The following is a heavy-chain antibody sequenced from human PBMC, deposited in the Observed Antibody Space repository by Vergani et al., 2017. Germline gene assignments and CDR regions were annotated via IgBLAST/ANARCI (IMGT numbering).Heavy chain of an antibody. CDR2: ISASGYTT. Sequence: EVQLLESGGGLVQPGGSLRLSCAASGFTFSNYAMSWVRQAPGKGLEWVSAISASGYTTYYADSLKGRFTISRDNSKNTLYLQMNSLRAEDTAVYSCAKDLAGSGSYAFDFWGQGTMVTVSS. CDR3: AKDLAGSGSYAFDF. J-gene: IGHJ3*01. D-gene: IGHD3-10*01. V-gene: IGHV3-23*01. CDR1: GFTFSNYA.